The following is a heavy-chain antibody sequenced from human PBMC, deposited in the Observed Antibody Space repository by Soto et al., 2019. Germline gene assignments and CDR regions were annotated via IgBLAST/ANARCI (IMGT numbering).Heavy chain of an antibody. Sequence: QVQLVESGGGVVQPGRSLRLSCAASGFTFSSYGMHWVRQAPGKGLEWVAVIWYDGSNKYYADSVKGRFTISRDNSKNTLYLQMNSLRAEDTAVYDCARPANYYDSSGYYVWGQGTLVTVSS. V-gene: IGHV3-33*01. CDR1: GFTFSSYG. CDR3: ARPANYYDSSGYYV. CDR2: IWYDGSNK. J-gene: IGHJ4*02. D-gene: IGHD3-22*01.